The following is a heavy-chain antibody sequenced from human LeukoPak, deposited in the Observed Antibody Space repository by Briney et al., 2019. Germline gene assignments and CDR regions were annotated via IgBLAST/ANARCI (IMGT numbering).Heavy chain of an antibody. CDR3: ARAFSSGYHSYDAFDL. Sequence: ASVTVSCKASGNTFTTYDINWVRQATGHGLEWMGWMNPNSGNTGYAQKFQGRVTMTRNTSITTAYMELGSLRSEATAVYYCARAFSSGYHSYDAFDLWGQGTMVTVSS. CDR1: GNTFTTYD. V-gene: IGHV1-8*01. CDR2: MNPNSGNT. D-gene: IGHD5-12*01. J-gene: IGHJ3*01.